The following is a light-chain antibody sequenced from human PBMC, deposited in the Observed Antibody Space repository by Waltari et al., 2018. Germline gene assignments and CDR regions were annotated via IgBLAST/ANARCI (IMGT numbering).Light chain of an antibody. CDR1: QSVSSN. J-gene: IGKJ1*01. V-gene: IGKV3-15*01. Sequence: EIVMTQSPATLPVSPGERATLPCRARQSVSSNLAWYQQKPGQAPRLLIYGASTRATGIPARFSGSGSGTEFTLTISSLQSEDFAVYYCQQYNNWPRTFGQGTKVEIK. CDR2: GAS. CDR3: QQYNNWPRT.